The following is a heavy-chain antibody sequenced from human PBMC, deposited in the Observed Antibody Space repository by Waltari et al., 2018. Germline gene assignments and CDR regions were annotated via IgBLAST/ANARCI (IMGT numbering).Heavy chain of an antibody. CDR3: ARTRYSYGLYYFDY. D-gene: IGHD5-18*01. CDR1: GGTFSSYS. V-gene: IGHV1-69*01. CDR2: SSPIFGTG. Sequence: QVQLVQSGAEVKKPGSSVKVSCKASGGTFSSYSISWMRRAPGQGLEWMGGSSPIFGTGSSAQKFQGRVTITADASTSTADMELSSLRSEEKGVYYCARTRYSYGLYYFDYWGQGTLVNVSS. J-gene: IGHJ4*02.